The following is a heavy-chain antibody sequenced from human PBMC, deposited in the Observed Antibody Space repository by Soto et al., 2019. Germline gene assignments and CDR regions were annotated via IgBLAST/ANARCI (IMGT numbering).Heavy chain of an antibody. CDR3: ARAVPGAVPATGFYSDNWFDP. CDR1: GGSISRGGYY. D-gene: IGHD2-2*01. Sequence: QVQLQESGPGLVKPSQTLSLTCSVSGGSISRGGYYWNWIRQHPGKGLEWIGYIYYSGSTYYNPSLKSRLSISVDTSKNQFSLRLSSVTAADTAVYYCARAVPGAVPATGFYSDNWFDPCGQGTLVTVSS. V-gene: IGHV4-31*03. J-gene: IGHJ5*02. CDR2: IYYSGST.